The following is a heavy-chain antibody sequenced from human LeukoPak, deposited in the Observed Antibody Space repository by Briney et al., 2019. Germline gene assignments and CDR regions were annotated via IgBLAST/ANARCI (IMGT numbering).Heavy chain of an antibody. CDR2: IGYNGLNK. Sequence: PGGSLRLSCAASGITFSSSGMHWVRQAPGEGLEWVAYIGYNGLNKYYADSVKGRFTISRDDSKNTVLLQMGSLRAADTALYSCARDLSGKYYIAYWGQGTLVTVSS. CDR1: GITFSSSG. CDR3: ARDLSGKYYIAY. D-gene: IGHD1-20*01. J-gene: IGHJ4*02. V-gene: IGHV3-30*02.